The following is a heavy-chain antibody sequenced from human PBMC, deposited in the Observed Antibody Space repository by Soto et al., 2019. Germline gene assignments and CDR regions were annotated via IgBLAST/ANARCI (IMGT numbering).Heavy chain of an antibody. J-gene: IGHJ6*02. Sequence: GGSLRLSCAASGFTFSNSWMSWVRQAPGKGLEWVANIKEDGSEKDYVDPVKGRFTITRDNAKNSLYLQMNNLRAEDTAVYFCTRKRFGIDVWGQGTTVTVSS. CDR3: TRKRFGIDV. CDR2: IKEDGSEK. V-gene: IGHV3-7*03. CDR1: GFTFSNSW.